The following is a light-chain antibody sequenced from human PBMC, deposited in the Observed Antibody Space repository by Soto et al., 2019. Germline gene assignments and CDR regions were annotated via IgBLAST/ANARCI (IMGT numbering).Light chain of an antibody. CDR2: DAS. CDR3: QQRSNWLIT. CDR1: QSISRY. Sequence: EIVLTQSPATLPLSPGERATLSCRASQSISRYLAWYQQKPGQAPRLLIYDASTRATGIPARFSGSGSGTDFTLTISSLEPEDFAVYYCQQRSNWLITFGQGTRWRL. V-gene: IGKV3-11*01. J-gene: IGKJ5*01.